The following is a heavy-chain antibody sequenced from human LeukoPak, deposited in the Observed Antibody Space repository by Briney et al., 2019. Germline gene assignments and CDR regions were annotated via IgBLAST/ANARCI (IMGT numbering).Heavy chain of an antibody. Sequence: GGSLRLSCAASGFTFSNYGMHWVRQAPGKGLEWVAFVRYDGSNKYYADSVKGRFTISRDNAKNSLYLQMNSLRAEDTAVYYCARDGKRVATVTFDYWGQGTLVTVSS. CDR3: ARDGKRVATVTFDY. J-gene: IGHJ4*02. V-gene: IGHV3-30*02. CDR1: GFTFSNYG. D-gene: IGHD5-12*01. CDR2: VRYDGSNK.